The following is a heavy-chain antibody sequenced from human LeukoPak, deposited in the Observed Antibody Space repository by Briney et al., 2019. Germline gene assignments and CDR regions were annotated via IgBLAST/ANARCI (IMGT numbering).Heavy chain of an antibody. D-gene: IGHD1-26*01. CDR3: AKDRRSLVGPTNFNY. CDR2: ISYIGSNK. CDR1: GFTFSSYG. Sequence: VGSLRLSCAASGFTFSSYGMHWVGQARAKGREWVGVISYIGSNKYYADSLKGRFTVSSDISKNTLYLQITRLRAEDTAIYYCAKDRRSLVGPTNFNYWGEQAPVAVSS. V-gene: IGHV3-33*05. J-gene: IGHJ4*02.